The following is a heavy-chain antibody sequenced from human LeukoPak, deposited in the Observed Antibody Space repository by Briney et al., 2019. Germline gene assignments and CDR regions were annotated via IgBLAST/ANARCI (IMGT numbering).Heavy chain of an antibody. CDR2: INAHSGDT. J-gene: IGHJ4*02. Sequence: ASVKVSCKTSGYTVTGFHTHWVRQAPGQGLEWVGWINAHSGDTNYARQFQGRVTISRDTSISTDYMELTSLRSDDTAAYYCARDPIDANYFFDFWGQGTLVTVSS. D-gene: IGHD1-1*01. CDR3: ARDPIDANYFFDF. CDR1: GYTVTGFH. V-gene: IGHV1-2*02.